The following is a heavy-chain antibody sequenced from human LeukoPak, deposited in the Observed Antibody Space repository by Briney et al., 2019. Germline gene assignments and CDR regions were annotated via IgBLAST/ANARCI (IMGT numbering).Heavy chain of an antibody. CDR3: ARLEQQPGDDAFDI. CDR1: GGSISSGSYY. V-gene: IGHV4-61*02. J-gene: IGHJ3*02. CDR2: IYTSGST. Sequence: PSETLSLTCTVSGGSISSGSYYWSWIRQPAGKGLEWIGRIYTSGSTNYNPSLKSRVTISVDTSKNQFSLKLSPVTAADTAVYYCARLEQQPGDDAFDIWGQGTMVTVSS. D-gene: IGHD6-13*01.